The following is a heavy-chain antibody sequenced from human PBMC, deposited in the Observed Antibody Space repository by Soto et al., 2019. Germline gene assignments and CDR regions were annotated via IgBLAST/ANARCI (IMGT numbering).Heavy chain of an antibody. J-gene: IGHJ4*02. V-gene: IGHV3-21*01. D-gene: IGHD3-22*01. Sequence: PGGSLRLSCAASGFTFSSYSMKWVHQAPGKGLEWVSSISSSSSYIYCADSVKGRFTISRDNAKNSLYLQMNSLRAEDTAVYYCASYYYDSSGYMTRVDYWGQGTMVTVSS. CDR3: ASYYYDSSGYMTRVDY. CDR2: ISSSSSYI. CDR1: GFTFSSYS.